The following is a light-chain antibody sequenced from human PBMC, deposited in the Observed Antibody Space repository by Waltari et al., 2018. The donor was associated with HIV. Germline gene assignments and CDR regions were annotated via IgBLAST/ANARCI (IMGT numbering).Light chain of an antibody. J-gene: IGKJ1*01. V-gene: IGKV1-39*01. CDR1: QTISKF. Sequence: DIQLTQSPSSLSASVGDRVVLTCRAKQTISKFLNWYQHKPGKAPNLLISSASNLHGGVPSRFGGSGSGTDFALTITSLQPEDFALYYCQQTYSAPWTFGQGTKIDIK. CDR2: SAS. CDR3: QQTYSAPWT.